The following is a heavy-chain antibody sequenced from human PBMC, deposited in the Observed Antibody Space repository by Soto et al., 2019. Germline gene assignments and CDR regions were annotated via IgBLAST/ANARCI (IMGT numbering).Heavy chain of an antibody. Sequence: GGSLRLSCAASGFTFSSYGMHWVRQAPGKGLEWVAVISYDGSNKYYADSVKGRFTISRDNSKNTLYLQMNSLRAEDTAVYDCAKERGIQLWSPKYYYYGMDVWGQGTTVTVSS. CDR3: AKERGIQLWSPKYYYYGMDV. CDR2: ISYDGSNK. J-gene: IGHJ6*02. CDR1: GFTFSSYG. D-gene: IGHD5-18*01. V-gene: IGHV3-30*18.